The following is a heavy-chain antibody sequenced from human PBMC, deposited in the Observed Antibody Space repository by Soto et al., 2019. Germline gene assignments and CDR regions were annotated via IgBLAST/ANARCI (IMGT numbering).Heavy chain of an antibody. CDR1: GGSFSGYY. CDR3: ARGGYYCRSGGRHHYYCCRVV. D-gene: IGHD3-22*01. CDR2: INHSGRT. J-gene: IGHJ6*02. V-gene: IGHV4-34*01. Sequence: QVQLQQWGAGLLKPSETLSLTCAVYGGSFSGYYWSWIRQPPGKGLEWIGEINHSGRTNYNPSLKSRVTASVDMSKNQFSRRLSSVTGADTAVYYCARGGYYCRSGGRHHYYCCRVVWVQGSTVTVSS.